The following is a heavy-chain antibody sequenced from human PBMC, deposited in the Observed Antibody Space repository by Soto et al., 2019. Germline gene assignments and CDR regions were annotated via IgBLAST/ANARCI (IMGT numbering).Heavy chain of an antibody. CDR2: IYWDDAK. CDR3: AHAYGETSLY. J-gene: IGHJ4*02. Sequence: QITLKESGATLVKPTQTLTLTCTFSVFSLSTSRVGVGWIRQPPGKALEWLAVIYWDDAKVYRPPLKSRLTITKATSKIQEAITLTNTDPVDTATYYCAHAYGETSLYWGQGTLVTLSS. D-gene: IGHD3-10*01. CDR1: VFSLSTSRVG. V-gene: IGHV2-5*02.